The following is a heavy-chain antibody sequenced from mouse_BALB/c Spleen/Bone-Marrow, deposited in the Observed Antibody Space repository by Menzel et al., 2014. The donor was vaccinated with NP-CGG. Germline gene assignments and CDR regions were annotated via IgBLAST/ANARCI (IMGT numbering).Heavy chain of an antibody. CDR2: INPSNGRT. D-gene: IGHD2-13*01. Sequence: VQLQQSGAELVKPGTSVKLSCKTSGYTFTSYWMHWVKQRPGQGLEWIGEINPSNGRTNYNEKFKNKATLTVDKSSSTAYMQLSSLTSEDSAVYFSARTYGDSPYFYGMDYWGQGTSVTVSS. V-gene: IGHV1S81*02. CDR1: GYTFTSYW. CDR3: ARTYGDSPYFYGMDY. J-gene: IGHJ4*01.